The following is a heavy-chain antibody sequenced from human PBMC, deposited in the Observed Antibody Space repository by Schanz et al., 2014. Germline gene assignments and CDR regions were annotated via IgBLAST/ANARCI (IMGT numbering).Heavy chain of an antibody. CDR3: ARGPIPIQGVPMDF. J-gene: IGHJ4*02. CDR2: IGYDGSEK. Sequence: QVQLVESGGGVVQPGRSLRLSCATSGLNFDYYGMNWVRQALGKGLEWVANIGYDGSEKYYVDSVKGRFTISRDNSKDTLYLQMSGLTPEDTAVYYCARGPIPIQGVPMDFWGQGTLVTVSS. V-gene: IGHV3-33*01. D-gene: IGHD3-10*01. CDR1: GLNFDYYG.